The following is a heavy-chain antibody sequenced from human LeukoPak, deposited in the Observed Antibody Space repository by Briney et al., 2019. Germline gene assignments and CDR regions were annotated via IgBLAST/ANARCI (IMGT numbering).Heavy chain of an antibody. J-gene: IGHJ6*02. Sequence: GGSLRFYCEASGFTFSSYSMNRVRQAPGQGLQWVSSISSSSSYIYYADSVKGRFTISRDNAKNSLYLQMNSLRAEDTAVYYCARDRTVTPYGYGMDVWGQGTTVTVSS. CDR3: ARDRTVTPYGYGMDV. CDR2: ISSSSSYI. CDR1: GFTFSSYS. V-gene: IGHV3-21*01. D-gene: IGHD4-17*01.